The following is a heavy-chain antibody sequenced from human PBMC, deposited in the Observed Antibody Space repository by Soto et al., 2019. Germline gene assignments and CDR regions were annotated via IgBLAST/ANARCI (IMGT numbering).Heavy chain of an antibody. V-gene: IGHV4-39*01. CDR3: ARSYYDYIWGSYRYSWFDP. D-gene: IGHD3-16*02. CDR2: IYYSGST. Sequence: SETLSLTCPVSGGSISSSSYNWGWIRQPPGKGLEWIGSIYYSGSTYYNPSLKSRVTISVDTSKNQFSLKLSSVTAADTAVYYCARSYYDYIWGSYRYSWFDPWGQGTLVTVSS. J-gene: IGHJ5*02. CDR1: GGSISSSSYN.